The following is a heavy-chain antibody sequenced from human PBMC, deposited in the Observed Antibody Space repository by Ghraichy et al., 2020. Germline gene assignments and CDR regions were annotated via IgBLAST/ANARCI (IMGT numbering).Heavy chain of an antibody. CDR1: GFTFDDYA. V-gene: IGHV3-43D*04. D-gene: IGHD4-17*01. CDR3: AKDNRPRYYGDSPGN. Sequence: GGSLRLSCAASGFTFDDYAMHWVRQAPGKGLEWVSLISWDGGSTYYADSVKGRFTISRDNSKNSLYLQMNSLRAEDTALYYCAKDNRPRYYGDSPGNWGQGTLVTVSS. J-gene: IGHJ4*02. CDR2: ISWDGGST.